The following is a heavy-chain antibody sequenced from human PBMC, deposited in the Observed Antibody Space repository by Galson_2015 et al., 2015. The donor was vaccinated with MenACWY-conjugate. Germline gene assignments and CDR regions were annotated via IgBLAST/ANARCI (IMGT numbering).Heavy chain of an antibody. CDR1: GFTFSTYN. CDR2: ISTSSSLI. V-gene: IGHV3-48*04. CDR3: AREVSAVTGADY. Sequence: SLRLSCAASGFTFSTYNMNWVRQAPGEGLEWVSYISTSSSLIMYADSVKGRFTISRDDAKNSLYLQMNSLRAEDTAVYYCAREVSAVTGADYWGQGTLVTVSS. D-gene: IGHD3-9*01. J-gene: IGHJ4*02.